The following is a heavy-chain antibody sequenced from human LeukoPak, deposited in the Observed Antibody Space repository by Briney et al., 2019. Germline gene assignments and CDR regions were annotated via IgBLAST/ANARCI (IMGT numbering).Heavy chain of an antibody. Sequence: PGRSLRLSCAASGFTFDDYAMHWVRQAPGKGLEWVSGISWNSGSIGYADSVKGRFTISRDNAKNSLYLQMNSLRAEDTALYYCARSHRRQYYDFWSGYHNWFDPWGQGTLVTVSS. J-gene: IGHJ5*02. CDR3: ARSHRRQYYDFWSGYHNWFDP. CDR2: ISWNSGSI. D-gene: IGHD3-3*01. CDR1: GFTFDDYA. V-gene: IGHV3-9*01.